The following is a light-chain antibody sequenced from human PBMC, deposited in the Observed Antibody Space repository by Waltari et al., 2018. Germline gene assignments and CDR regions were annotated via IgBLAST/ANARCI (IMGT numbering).Light chain of an antibody. Sequence: DIQMTQSPSTLSASVGDRVTITCRASQSISSWLAWYQQKPGKAPKLLIYKASSLESGVPSRFSGSGSGTEFTLTISSLQPDDFATYYYQQYNSWWTFCQGTKVEIK. CDR1: QSISSW. J-gene: IGKJ1*01. CDR2: KAS. CDR3: QQYNSWWT. V-gene: IGKV1-5*03.